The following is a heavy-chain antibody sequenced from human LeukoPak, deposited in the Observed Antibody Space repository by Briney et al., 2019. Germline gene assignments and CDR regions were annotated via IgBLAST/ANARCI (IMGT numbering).Heavy chain of an antibody. V-gene: IGHV4-34*01. Sequence: SETLSLTCAVYGGSFSGYYWSWIRQPPGKGLEWIGEINHSGSTNYNPSLKSRVTISVDTSKNQFSLKLSSVTAADTAVYYCARGYSSSWYFQYWGQGTLVTVSS. CDR2: INHSGST. CDR1: GGSFSGYY. D-gene: IGHD6-13*01. CDR3: ARGYSSSWYFQY. J-gene: IGHJ4*02.